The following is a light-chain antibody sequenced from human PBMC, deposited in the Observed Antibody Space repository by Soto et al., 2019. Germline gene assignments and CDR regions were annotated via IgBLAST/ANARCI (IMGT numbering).Light chain of an antibody. CDR2: DAS. V-gene: IGKV3-11*01. Sequence: EIVLTQSPSALSLSPWERXXLSXXASQSVSSYLAWYQQKPGQAPRLLIYDASNRATGIPDRFSASGSGTDFTLTISRLEPEDFAVYYCQQYESSPRTFGQGTKVDIK. J-gene: IGKJ1*01. CDR3: QQYESSPRT. CDR1: QSVSSY.